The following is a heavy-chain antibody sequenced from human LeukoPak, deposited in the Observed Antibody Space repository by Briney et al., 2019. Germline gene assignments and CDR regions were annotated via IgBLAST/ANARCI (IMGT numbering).Heavy chain of an antibody. Sequence: GESLRISCKGSGYSFTSYWITWVRQMPGKGLEWMGRIDPSDSYTNYSPSFQGHVTISADKSISTAYLQWSSLKASDTAMYYCARHPYIVAANDYWGQGTLVTVSS. CDR3: ARHPYIVAANDY. CDR1: GYSFTSYW. V-gene: IGHV5-10-1*01. D-gene: IGHD5-12*01. CDR2: IDPSDSYT. J-gene: IGHJ4*02.